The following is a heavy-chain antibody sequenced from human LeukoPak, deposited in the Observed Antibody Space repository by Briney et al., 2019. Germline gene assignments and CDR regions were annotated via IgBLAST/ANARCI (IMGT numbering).Heavy chain of an antibody. Sequence: PGGSLRLSCAASGFNFRRYAMHWVRQAPGKGLEWVAVIWYDGSNKYYADSVKGRFTISRDNSKNTLYLQMNSLRAEDTAVYYCARGKRLDFTAEYFQHWGQGTLVTVSS. CDR3: ARGKRLDFTAEYFQH. D-gene: IGHD3-9*01. J-gene: IGHJ1*01. CDR1: GFNFRRYA. V-gene: IGHV3-33*08. CDR2: IWYDGSNK.